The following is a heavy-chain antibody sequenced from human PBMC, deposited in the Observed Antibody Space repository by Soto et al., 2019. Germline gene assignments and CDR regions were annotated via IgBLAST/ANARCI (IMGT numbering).Heavy chain of an antibody. V-gene: IGHV1-3*01. Sequence: GASVKVSCKASEYTFSSYTLHWVRQAPGQRLEWMGWTNAGNGDSKYSQKFQGRVSISRDTSASTASMELSSLTSEDTAVYYCARELQGLYYFDYWGQGTLVTVSS. CDR2: TNAGNGDS. D-gene: IGHD4-4*01. CDR3: ARELQGLYYFDY. CDR1: EYTFSSYT. J-gene: IGHJ4*02.